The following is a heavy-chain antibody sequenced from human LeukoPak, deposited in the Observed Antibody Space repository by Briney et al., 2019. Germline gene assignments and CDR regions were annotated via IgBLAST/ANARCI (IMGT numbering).Heavy chain of an antibody. J-gene: IGHJ4*02. CDR1: GYTFTGYY. V-gene: IGHV1-2*02. D-gene: IGHD2-15*01. CDR3: AIYCSGGGCCSTRRALDY. CDR2: INPNSGGT. Sequence: GASVKVSCTASGYTFTGYYMHWVRQAPGQGLEWMGWINPNSGGTNYAQKFQGRVTMTRDTSISTAYMELSRLRSDDTAVYYCAIYCSGGGCCSTRRALDYWGQETPVTVSS.